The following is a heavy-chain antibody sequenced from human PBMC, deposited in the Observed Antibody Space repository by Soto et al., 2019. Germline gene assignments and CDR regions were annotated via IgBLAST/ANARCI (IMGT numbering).Heavy chain of an antibody. CDR1: GFTFSSYA. CDR3: AKTRAELRFLEWVLTYFEY. V-gene: IGHV3-23*01. J-gene: IGHJ4*02. D-gene: IGHD3-3*01. Sequence: LRLSCAASGFTFSSYAMSWVRQAPGKGLEWVSAISGSGGSSYSADSVKGRFTISRDNSKNTLYLQMNSLRAEDTAVYYCAKTRAELRFLEWVLTYFEYWGQGTLVTVSS. CDR2: ISGSGGSS.